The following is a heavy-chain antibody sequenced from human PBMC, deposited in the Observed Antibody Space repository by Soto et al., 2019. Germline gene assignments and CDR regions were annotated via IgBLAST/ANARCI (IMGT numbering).Heavy chain of an antibody. CDR1: GYTFTNNW. CDR3: ARRRGYSYDFDY. D-gene: IGHD5-18*01. CDR2: IDPSDSRT. J-gene: IGHJ4*02. Sequence: EVQLVQSGAEVKKPGESLRISCNASGYTFTNNWISWARQKPGQGLEWMGRIDPSDSRTKYNPSFEGHVTISIDKSINTAFLQWSSLRASDTAVYFCARRRGYSYDFDYWGQGTLVTVSS. V-gene: IGHV5-10-1*03.